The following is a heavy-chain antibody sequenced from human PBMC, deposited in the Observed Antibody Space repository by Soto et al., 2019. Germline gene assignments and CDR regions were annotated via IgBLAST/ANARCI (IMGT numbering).Heavy chain of an antibody. CDR1: GDSFTSYW. V-gene: IGHV5-51*01. CDR3: ARPGGSAGAGAFDI. CDR2: IYPGDSDT. J-gene: IGHJ3*02. D-gene: IGHD6-19*01. Sequence: GKSLKLSCEGCGDSFTSYWIGWVRQMPGKGLEWMGIIYPGDSDTRYSPSFQGQVTISADKSISTAYLQWSSLKASDTAMYYCARPGGSAGAGAFDIWGQGTMVTVSS.